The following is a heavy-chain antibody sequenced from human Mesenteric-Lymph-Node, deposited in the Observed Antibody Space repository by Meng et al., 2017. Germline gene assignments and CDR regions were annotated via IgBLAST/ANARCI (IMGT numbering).Heavy chain of an antibody. D-gene: IGHD3-22*01. CDR1: GYTFTSYD. Sequence: ASVKVSCKASGYTFTSYDINWVRQTTGQGLEWMGWMNPNSGNTGYAQKFQGRVTMTRDTSISTVYMELSRLRSDDTAVYYCARGWDYDSTGHYYSYYFDYWGQGTLVTVSS. J-gene: IGHJ4*02. V-gene: IGHV1-8*01. CDR2: MNPNSGNT. CDR3: ARGWDYDSTGHYYSYYFDY.